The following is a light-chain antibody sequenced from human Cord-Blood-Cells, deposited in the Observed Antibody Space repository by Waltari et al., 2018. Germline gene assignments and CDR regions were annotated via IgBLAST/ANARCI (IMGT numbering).Light chain of an antibody. J-gene: IGLJ3*02. CDR2: RNN. Sequence: QSVLTQPPSASGTPGQRVTISCPGSSSTIGRNYVYWYQQLPGTAPKLLIYRNNQRPSGVPDRFSGSKSGTSASLAISVLRSEDEADYYCAAWDDSLRVFGGGTKLTVL. CDR3: AAWDDSLRV. CDR1: SSTIGRNY. V-gene: IGLV1-47*01.